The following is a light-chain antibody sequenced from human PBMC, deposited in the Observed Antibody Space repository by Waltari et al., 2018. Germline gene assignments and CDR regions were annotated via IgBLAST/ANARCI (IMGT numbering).Light chain of an antibody. CDR1: SSDVGSYNL. Sequence: QSALTQPASVSGSPGQSITISCTGTSSDVGSYNLVSWYQHHPGKAPKLMLYEGTQRRAGVLDRFAGSKSGDTASLTIAGRQAEDEAAYYCCSYVRDITWVFGGGTKLTGL. CDR2: EGT. V-gene: IGLV2-23*01. J-gene: IGLJ3*02. CDR3: CSYVRDITWV.